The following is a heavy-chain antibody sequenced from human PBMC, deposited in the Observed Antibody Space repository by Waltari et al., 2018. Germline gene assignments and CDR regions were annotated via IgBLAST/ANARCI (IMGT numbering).Heavy chain of an antibody. CDR2: INHSGST. CDR3: ARDRVAATHYYYYGMDV. D-gene: IGHD2-15*01. CDR1: GGSFSGYY. J-gene: IGHJ6*02. Sequence: QVQLQQWGAGLLKPSETLSLTCAVYGGSFSGYYWSWIRQPPGKGLEWIGEINHSGSTNYNPALKSGVTISVDTSRNQVSLKLSSVTAADTAVYYCARDRVAATHYYYYGMDVWGQGTTVTVSS. V-gene: IGHV4-34*01.